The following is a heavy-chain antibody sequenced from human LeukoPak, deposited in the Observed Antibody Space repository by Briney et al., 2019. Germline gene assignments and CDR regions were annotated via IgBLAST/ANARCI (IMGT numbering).Heavy chain of an antibody. CDR1: GGSISNYY. D-gene: IGHD6-13*01. J-gene: IGHJ2*01. CDR2: VHYSRNT. V-gene: IGHV4-59*01. CDR3: ARMIAAAGTEYFDL. Sequence: SETLSLTCIVSGGSISNYYWSWIRQPPRKGLEWIGYVHYSRNTNYNPSLKSRVTISVDTSKNQFSLKLNSVTAADTAVYYCARMIAAAGTEYFDLWGRGTLVTVSS.